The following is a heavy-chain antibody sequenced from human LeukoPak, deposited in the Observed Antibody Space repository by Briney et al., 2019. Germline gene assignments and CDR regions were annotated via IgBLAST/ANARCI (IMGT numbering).Heavy chain of an antibody. V-gene: IGHV3-30*04. CDR3: AKRPSTYCSDGGCYFNY. CDR2: ISYDGSNK. D-gene: IGHD2-15*01. Sequence: PGRSLRLSCAASGFTFSSYAMHWVRQAPGKGLEWVAVISYDGSNKYYADSVKGRFTISRDKTKDTLYLQMNTLRAEDTAVYYCAKRPSTYCSDGGCYFNYWGQGTLVTVSS. CDR1: GFTFSSYA. J-gene: IGHJ4*02.